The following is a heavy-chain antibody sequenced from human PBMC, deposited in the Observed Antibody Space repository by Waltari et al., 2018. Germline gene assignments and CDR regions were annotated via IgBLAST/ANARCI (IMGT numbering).Heavy chain of an antibody. CDR3: AKARVAAFYYFDY. D-gene: IGHD6-13*01. J-gene: IGHJ4*02. CDR2: ISGSGGST. Sequence: EVQLLESGGGLVQPGGSLRLSCAASGFTFSSYAMSWVRQAPGKGLEWVSAISGSGGSTYYADSGKGRFTISRDNSKNTLYLQMNSLRAEDTAVYYCAKARVAAFYYFDYWGQGTLVTVSS. CDR1: GFTFSSYA. V-gene: IGHV3-23*01.